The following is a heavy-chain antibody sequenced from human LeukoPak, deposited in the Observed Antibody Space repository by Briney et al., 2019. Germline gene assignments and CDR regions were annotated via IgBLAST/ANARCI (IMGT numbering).Heavy chain of an antibody. CDR2: ISAYNGNT. CDR1: GYTFTSYG. J-gene: IGHJ4*02. D-gene: IGHD2-21*02. Sequence: GASVKVSCKASGYTFTSYGISWVRQAPGQGLEWMGWISAYNGNTNYAQKLQGRVTMTTDTSTSTAYMELRSLRSDDTAVYYCARDEVRRRAYCGGDCYPAYWGQGTLVTVSS. CDR3: ARDEVRRRAYCGGDCYPAY. V-gene: IGHV1-18*01.